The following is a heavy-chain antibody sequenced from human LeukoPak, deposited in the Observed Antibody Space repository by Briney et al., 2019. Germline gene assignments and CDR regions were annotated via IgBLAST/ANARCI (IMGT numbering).Heavy chain of an antibody. CDR2: VSYDGSNK. V-gene: IGHV3-30*03. CDR1: GFTFSDYY. J-gene: IGHJ4*02. CDR3: ARRSGIAVAGAFDY. Sequence: GGSLRLSCAASGFTFSDYYMSWIRQAPGKGLEWVAVVSYDGSNKDYADSVKGRITISRDNSKNTLYLQMNSLRAEDTAVYYCARRSGIAVAGAFDYWGQGTLVTVSS. D-gene: IGHD6-19*01.